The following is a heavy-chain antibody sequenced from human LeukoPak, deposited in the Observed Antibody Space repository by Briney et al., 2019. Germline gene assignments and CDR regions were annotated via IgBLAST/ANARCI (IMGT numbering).Heavy chain of an antibody. CDR2: IYTSGST. CDR3: ARDSLMVYATPFDP. CDR1: GGSISSGSYY. V-gene: IGHV4-61*02. J-gene: IGHJ5*02. Sequence: SETLSLTCTVSGGSISSGSYYWSWIRQPAGKGLEWIGRIYTSGSTNYNPSLKSRVTISVDTSKNQFSLKLSSVTAADTAVYYCARDSLMVYATPFDPWGREPWSPSPQ. D-gene: IGHD2-8*01.